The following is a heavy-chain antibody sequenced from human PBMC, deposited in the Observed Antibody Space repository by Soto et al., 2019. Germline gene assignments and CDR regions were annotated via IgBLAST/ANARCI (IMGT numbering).Heavy chain of an antibody. J-gene: IGHJ6*02. Sequence: VQLVESGGGEVQPGRSLRLSCAASGFKYTDFALHWVRLAPGKGLEWVAIISYDGSDKYYADSVKGRFVISRDNPKNTLYLEMNSLRPEDTAVYFCARRAWDSYYAIDVWGQGTKVTVFS. D-gene: IGHD3-22*01. CDR1: GFKYTDFA. V-gene: IGHV3-30*09. CDR3: ARRAWDSYYAIDV. CDR2: ISYDGSDK.